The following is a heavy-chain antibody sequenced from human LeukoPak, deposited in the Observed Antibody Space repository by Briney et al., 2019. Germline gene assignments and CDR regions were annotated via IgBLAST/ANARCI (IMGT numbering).Heavy chain of an antibody. CDR2: IFPSGGEI. CDR3: AKVLRLQRGSDAFDI. D-gene: IGHD5-24*01. J-gene: IGHJ3*02. CDR1: GFTFSTFA. Sequence: GGSLRLSCAASGFTFSTFAMIWVRQPPGKGLEWVSSIFPSGGEIHYADSVRGRFTISRDNSKSTLSLQMNSLRAEDTAIYYCAKVLRLQRGSDAFDIWGQGTMVTVSS. V-gene: IGHV3-23*01.